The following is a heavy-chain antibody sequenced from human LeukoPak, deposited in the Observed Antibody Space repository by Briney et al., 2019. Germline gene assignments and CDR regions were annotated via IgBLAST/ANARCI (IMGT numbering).Heavy chain of an antibody. D-gene: IGHD1/OR15-1a*01. CDR2: IHPGDSDT. CDR3: ARDRGTNFLDY. V-gene: IGHV5-51*01. J-gene: IGHJ4*02. Sequence: GESLKISCKGSGYRFTNYYIAWVRHMPGKGLEWMGIIHPGDSDTRYRPSFQGQVTISVDKSITTAYLQWHKLKPSDTAIYYCARDRGTNFLDYWGQGTPVTV. CDR1: GYRFTNYY.